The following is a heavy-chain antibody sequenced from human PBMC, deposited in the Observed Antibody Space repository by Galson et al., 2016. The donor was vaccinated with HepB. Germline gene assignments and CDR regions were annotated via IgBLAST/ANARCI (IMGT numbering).Heavy chain of an antibody. Sequence: QSGAEVKKPGESLRISCRGSGYSFTSYCITWVRQMPGKGLERMGRIDPSDSYTNYSPSFQGHVPRAPEKSISTAYLQWSSLKASDTAMYYCARLHNNYYDSSGYRSDAFDIWGQGTMFTVSS. CDR2: IDPSDSYT. D-gene: IGHD3-22*01. CDR3: ARLHNNYYDSSGYRSDAFDI. V-gene: IGHV5-10-1*01. J-gene: IGHJ3*02. CDR1: GYSFTSYC.